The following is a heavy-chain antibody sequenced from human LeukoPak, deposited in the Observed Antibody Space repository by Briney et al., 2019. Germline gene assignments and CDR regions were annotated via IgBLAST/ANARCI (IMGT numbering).Heavy chain of an antibody. CDR3: ARGSYFLDF. J-gene: IGHJ4*02. D-gene: IGHD1-26*01. CDR2: IKQDGSEK. CDR1: GFTFSHHY. Sequence: GGSLRLSCAVSGFTFSHHYMSWVRQAPGKGLEWVANIKQDGSEKNYVDSVKGRFITSRDNAKNSAYLQMNSLGAEDTAVYFCARGSYFLDFWGQGTLVTVSS. V-gene: IGHV3-7*01.